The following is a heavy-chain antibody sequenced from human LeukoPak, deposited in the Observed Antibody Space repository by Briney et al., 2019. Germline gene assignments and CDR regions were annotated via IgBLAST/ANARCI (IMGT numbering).Heavy chain of an antibody. CDR3: ARTTEGGYTYDYFYYYYMDV. CDR1: GGSISSYY. J-gene: IGHJ6*03. V-gene: IGHV4-59*01. Sequence: SETLSLTCSVWGGSISSYYWSWIRQPPGKGLEGIWYIYYSGSTNYNPSLKSRVTISVDTSKNQFSLKLSSVTAADTAVYYCARTTEGGYTYDYFYYYYMDVWGKGTTVTISS. D-gene: IGHD5-18*01. CDR2: IYYSGST.